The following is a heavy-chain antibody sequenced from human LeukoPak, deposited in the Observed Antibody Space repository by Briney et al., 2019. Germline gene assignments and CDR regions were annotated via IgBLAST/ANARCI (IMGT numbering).Heavy chain of an antibody. CDR1: GGSISSYY. J-gene: IGHJ4*02. CDR3: ARENSGSYREFDY. V-gene: IGHV4-4*07. CDR2: IYTSGST. D-gene: IGHD1-26*01. Sequence: PSETLSLTCTVSGGSISSYYWSWIRQPAGKGLEWIGRIYTSGSTNYNASLKSRVSISVDTSKNQFSLKLSSVTAADTPVFYCARENSGSYREFDYWGQGTLVTVSS.